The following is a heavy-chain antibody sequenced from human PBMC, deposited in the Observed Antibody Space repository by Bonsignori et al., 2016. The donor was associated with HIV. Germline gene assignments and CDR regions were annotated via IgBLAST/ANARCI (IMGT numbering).Heavy chain of an antibody. V-gene: IGHV4-59*01. D-gene: IGHD5-24*01. CDR3: VRDRDGYNGNYYYYMDV. J-gene: IGHJ6*03. CDR2: IFYSGST. Sequence: WIRQPPGKGLEWIGYIFYSGSTKYNPSLKSRVTISVDTSKNQFSLKLSSVTAADTAVYYCVRDRDGYNGNYYYYMDVWGKGTTVTVSS.